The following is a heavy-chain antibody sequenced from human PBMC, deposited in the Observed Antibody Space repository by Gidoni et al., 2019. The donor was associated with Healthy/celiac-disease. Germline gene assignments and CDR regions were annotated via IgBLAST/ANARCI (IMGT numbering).Heavy chain of an antibody. CDR3: AKDILAARPRSTYWYFDL. V-gene: IGHV3-9*01. J-gene: IGHJ2*01. CDR1: GFTFDDYA. D-gene: IGHD6-6*01. Sequence: EVQLVESGGGLVQPGRSLRLSCAASGFTFDDYAMHWVRQAPGKGLEWVSGISWNSGSIGYADSVKGRFTISRDNAKNSLYLQMNSLRAEDTALYYCAKDILAARPRSTYWYFDLWGRGTLVTVSS. CDR2: ISWNSGSI.